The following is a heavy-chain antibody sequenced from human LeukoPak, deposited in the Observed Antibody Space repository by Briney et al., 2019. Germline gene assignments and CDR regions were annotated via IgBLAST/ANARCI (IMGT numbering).Heavy chain of an antibody. J-gene: IGHJ6*03. V-gene: IGHV3-11*01. CDR1: GFTFSDYY. Sequence: TAGGSLRLSCAASGFTFSDYYMSWIRQAPGKGLEWVSYISSSGSTIYYADSVKGRFTISRDNAKNSLYLQMNSLRAEDTAVYYCARVGYSSGRYGNYYYYYMDVWGKGTTVTVSS. CDR2: ISSSGSTI. D-gene: IGHD6-19*01. CDR3: ARVGYSSGRYGNYYYYYMDV.